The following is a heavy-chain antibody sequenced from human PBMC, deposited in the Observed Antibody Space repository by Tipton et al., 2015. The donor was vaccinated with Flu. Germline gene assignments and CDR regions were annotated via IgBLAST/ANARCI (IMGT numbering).Heavy chain of an antibody. Sequence: PLRLSCAASGFTFSDYYMSWIRQAPGKGLEWVSYISSSGSTIYYADSVKGRFTISRDNAKNPLYLQMNSLRAEDTAVYYCAREGGGYCSSTSCYAYYYYYGMGVWGQGTTVTVSS. V-gene: IGHV3-11*01. D-gene: IGHD2-2*01. CDR1: GFTFSDYY. CDR2: ISSSGSTI. CDR3: AREGGGYCSSTSCYAYYYYYGMGV. J-gene: IGHJ6*02.